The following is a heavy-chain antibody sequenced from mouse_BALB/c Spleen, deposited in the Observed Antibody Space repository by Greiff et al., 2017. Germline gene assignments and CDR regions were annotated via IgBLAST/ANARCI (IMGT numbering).Heavy chain of an antibody. CDR1: GFSLTGYG. CDR3: ARTIYYDHDEGYAMDY. J-gene: IGHJ4*01. CDR2: IWGDGST. V-gene: IGHV2-6-7*01. D-gene: IGHD2-4*01. Sequence: QVQLKQSGPGLVAPSQSLSITCTVSGFSLTGYGVNWVRQPPGKGLEWLGMIWGDGSTDYNSALKSRLSISKDNSKSQVFLKMNSLQTDDTARYYCARTIYYDHDEGYAMDYWGQGTSVTVSS.